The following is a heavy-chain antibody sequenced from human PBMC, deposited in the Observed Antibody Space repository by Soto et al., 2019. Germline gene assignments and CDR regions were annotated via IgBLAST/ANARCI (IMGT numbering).Heavy chain of an antibody. CDR3: ARAPTSRLDY. CDR1: GFTFSTFA. CDR2: ISYDATNK. J-gene: IGHJ4*02. V-gene: IGHV3-30-3*01. Sequence: VQQVESGGGLILPGGSLRLSCAASGFTFSTFAMHWVHQAPGKGLEWVAVISYDATNKFYADSVKGRFTIYRDNSENTLYLQMTSLRSEDTAVYYCARAPTSRLDYWGQGTLVTVSS.